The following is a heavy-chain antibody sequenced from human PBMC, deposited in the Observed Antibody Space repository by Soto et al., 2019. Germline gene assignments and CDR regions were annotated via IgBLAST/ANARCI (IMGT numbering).Heavy chain of an antibody. CDR1: GGSIRSSKR. Sequence: SDTLSLTCAGSGGSIRSSKRWSWVRQPPGKGLEWIGEIYHSGTTNYNPSLKSRVTISVDKSKNQFSLKVSSVTAADTAIYYCAREDYYDSSGYFDYWGQGTLVTVS. D-gene: IGHD3-22*01. V-gene: IGHV4-4*02. CDR2: IYHSGTT. CDR3: AREDYYDSSGYFDY. J-gene: IGHJ4*02.